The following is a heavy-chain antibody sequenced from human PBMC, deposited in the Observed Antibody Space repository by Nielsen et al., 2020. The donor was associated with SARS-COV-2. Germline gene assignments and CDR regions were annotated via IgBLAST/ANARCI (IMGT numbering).Heavy chain of an antibody. CDR3: ASPNRVDGMDV. D-gene: IGHD1-14*01. J-gene: IGHJ6*02. Sequence: ASVKVSCKASGYTFTSYYMHWVRQAPGQGLEWMGIINPSGGSTSYAQKFQGRVTMTRNTSISTAYMELSSLRSEDTAVYYCASPNRVDGMDVWGQGTTVTVSS. V-gene: IGHV1-46*01. CDR2: INPSGGST. CDR1: GYTFTSYY.